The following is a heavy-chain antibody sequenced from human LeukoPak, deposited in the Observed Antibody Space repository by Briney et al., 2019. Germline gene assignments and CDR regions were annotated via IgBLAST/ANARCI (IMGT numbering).Heavy chain of an antibody. V-gene: IGHV3-30*02. CDR3: AREVATIYYYYMDV. J-gene: IGHJ6*03. CDR2: IRYDGSNK. Sequence: GGSLRLSCAASGFAFSSYGMHWVRQAPGKGLEWVAFIRYDGSNKYYADSVKGRFTISRDNSRNTLYLQMNSLRAEDTAVYYCAREVATIYYYYMDVWGKGTTVTISS. CDR1: GFAFSSYG. D-gene: IGHD5-24*01.